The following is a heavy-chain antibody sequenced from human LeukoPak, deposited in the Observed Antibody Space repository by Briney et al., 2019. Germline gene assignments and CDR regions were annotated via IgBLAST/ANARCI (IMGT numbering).Heavy chain of an antibody. CDR1: GYTFTSYG. D-gene: IGHD4-17*01. V-gene: IGHV1-18*01. Sequence: ASVKVSCKASGYTFTSYGISWVRQAPGQGLEWMGWISAYNGNTNYAQKLQGRVTMTTDTSTSTAYMELRSLRSDDTAVYYCARVYGDYGRGVSGFDYWGQGTLVTVSS. J-gene: IGHJ4*02. CDR3: ARVYGDYGRGVSGFDY. CDR2: ISAYNGNT.